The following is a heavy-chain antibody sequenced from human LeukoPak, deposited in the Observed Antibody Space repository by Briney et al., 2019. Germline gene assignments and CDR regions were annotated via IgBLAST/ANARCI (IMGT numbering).Heavy chain of an antibody. J-gene: IGHJ4*02. CDR1: GDSIRRGFY. V-gene: IGHV4-38-2*02. CDR2: MFHSGST. D-gene: IGHD6-6*01. Sequence: SEALSLTCTVSGDSIRRGFYWGWIRQPPGKGLEWIGSMFHSGSTYLNPSLRSRISISVDTSKNQFYLTLSSVSAADTAMYYCAREAARPSFAYWGQGSLVTVSS. CDR3: AREAARPSFAY.